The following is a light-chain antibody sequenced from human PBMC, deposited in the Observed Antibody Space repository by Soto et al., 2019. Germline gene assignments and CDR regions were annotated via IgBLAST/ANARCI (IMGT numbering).Light chain of an antibody. CDR3: QHYNSYSEA. Sequence: EIVMTQSPATLSVSPGERVTLSCRASQSVSDNLAWYQDKPGQAPRLLIYGASTRATGFTARFSGSGSGTEFTLTISSLQPDDFATYYCQHYNSYSEAFGQGTKVELK. CDR1: QSVSDN. CDR2: GAS. J-gene: IGKJ1*01. V-gene: IGKV3-15*01.